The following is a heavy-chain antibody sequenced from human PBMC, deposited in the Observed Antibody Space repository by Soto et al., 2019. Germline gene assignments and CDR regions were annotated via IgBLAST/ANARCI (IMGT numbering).Heavy chain of an antibody. V-gene: IGHV1-69*06. J-gene: IGHJ4*02. D-gene: IGHD3-22*01. CDR2: IIPIFGTA. CDR3: ARVYDSSGYYYY. Sequence: VAAVKVSCKASGGTFSSYAISWVRQAPGQGLEWMGGIIPIFGTANYAQKFQGRVTITADKSTSTAYMELSSLRSEDTAVYYCARVYDSSGYYYYWGQGTLVTVSS. CDR1: GGTFSSYA.